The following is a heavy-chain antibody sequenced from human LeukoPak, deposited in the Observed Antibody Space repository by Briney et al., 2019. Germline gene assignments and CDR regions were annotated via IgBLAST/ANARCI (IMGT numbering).Heavy chain of an antibody. V-gene: IGHV3-7*03. J-gene: IGHJ4*02. Sequence: PGGSLRLSCAASGFTFSSYWMSWVRQAPGKGLEWVANIKQDGSEKHFVDSVKGRFTISRDNAKNSLYLQMNSLRAEDTAVYYCAKGGPRDFWSGYYTGGQSDYFDYWGQGTLVTVSS. CDR3: AKGGPRDFWSGYYTGGQSDYFDY. D-gene: IGHD3-3*01. CDR1: GFTFSSYW. CDR2: IKQDGSEK.